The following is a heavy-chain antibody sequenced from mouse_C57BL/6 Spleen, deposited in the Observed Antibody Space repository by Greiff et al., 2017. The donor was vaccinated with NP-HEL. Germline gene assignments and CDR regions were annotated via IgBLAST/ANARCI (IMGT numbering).Heavy chain of an antibody. CDR2: INPNNGGT. J-gene: IGHJ2*01. D-gene: IGHD2-1*01. CDR3: ARGDGNYVDY. CDR1: GYTFTDYY. Sequence: VQLQQSGPELVKPGASVKISCKASGYTFTDYYMNWVKQSHGKSLEWIGDINPNNGGTSYNQKFKGKATLTVDKSSSTAYMELRSLTSEDSAVYYCARGDGNYVDYWGQGTTLTVSS. V-gene: IGHV1-26*01.